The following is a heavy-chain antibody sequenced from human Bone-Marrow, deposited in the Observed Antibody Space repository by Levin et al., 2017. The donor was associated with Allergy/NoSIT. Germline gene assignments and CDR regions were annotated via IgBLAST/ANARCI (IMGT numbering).Heavy chain of an antibody. J-gene: IGHJ4*02. CDR3: ARDYYDSSGSNPDY. D-gene: IGHD3-22*01. V-gene: IGHV3-33*01. Sequence: SCAASGFTFSSYGMHWVRQAPGKGLEWVAVIWYDGSNKYYADSVKGRFTISRDNSKNTLYLQMNSLRAEDTAVYYCARDYYDSSGSNPDYWGQGTLVTVSS. CDR2: IWYDGSNK. CDR1: GFTFSSYG.